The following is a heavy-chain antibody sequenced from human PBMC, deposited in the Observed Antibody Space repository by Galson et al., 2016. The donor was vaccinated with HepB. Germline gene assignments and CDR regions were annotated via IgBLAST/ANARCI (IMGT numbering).Heavy chain of an antibody. CDR2: ISNSGSTI. Sequence: SLRLSCAASGFTFSNYDMNWVRQAPGKGLEWVSYISNSGSTIYYADSVKGRFTISRDNAKNSLYLQMNSLRAEDTAVYYCARRPIAYYDSSGYYRADSYYFDYWGPGTLVTVSS. J-gene: IGHJ4*02. CDR3: ARRPIAYYDSSGYYRADSYYFDY. D-gene: IGHD3-22*01. V-gene: IGHV3-48*03. CDR1: GFTFSNYD.